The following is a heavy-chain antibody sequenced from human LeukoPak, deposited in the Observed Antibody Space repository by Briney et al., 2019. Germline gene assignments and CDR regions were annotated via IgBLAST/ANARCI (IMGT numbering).Heavy chain of an antibody. CDR1: GGSFSGYY. CDR2: INHSGST. CDR3: ARRGSLTIFGVATTNWFDP. J-gene: IGHJ5*02. Sequence: PSETLSLTCAVYGGSFSGYYWSWIRQPPGKGLEWIGEINHSGSTNYNPSLKSRVTISVDTSKNQFSLKLSSVTAADTAVYYCARRGSLTIFGVATTNWFDPWGQGTQVTVSS. V-gene: IGHV4-34*01. D-gene: IGHD3-3*01.